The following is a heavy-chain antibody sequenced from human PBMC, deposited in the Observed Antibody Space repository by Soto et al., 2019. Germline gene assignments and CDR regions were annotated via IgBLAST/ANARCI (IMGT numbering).Heavy chain of an antibody. CDR3: VTVNLVGAAYYFDY. Sequence: SETLSLTCTVSGGSIRNGDYYWGWIRQPPGKGLEWIGYVYYSGTTYSHPSLNSRVSISVDTSENQFSLRLTSVTAADTAVYYCVTVNLVGAAYYFDYWGPGTLVTVPQ. CDR2: VYYSGTT. CDR1: GGSIRNGDYY. D-gene: IGHD1-26*01. J-gene: IGHJ4*02. V-gene: IGHV4-30-4*01.